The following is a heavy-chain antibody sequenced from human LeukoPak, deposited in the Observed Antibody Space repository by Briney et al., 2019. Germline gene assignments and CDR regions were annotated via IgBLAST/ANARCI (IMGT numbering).Heavy chain of an antibody. Sequence: GASVKVSCKASGYTFTSYGISWVRQAPGQGLEWMGWISAYNGNTNYAQKLQGRVTMTTDTSTSTAYMELRSLRSDDTAVYYCAKELSSWGPSSDAFDIWGQGTMVTVSS. J-gene: IGHJ3*02. D-gene: IGHD3-16*01. CDR3: AKELSSWGPSSDAFDI. V-gene: IGHV1-18*01. CDR2: ISAYNGNT. CDR1: GYTFTSYG.